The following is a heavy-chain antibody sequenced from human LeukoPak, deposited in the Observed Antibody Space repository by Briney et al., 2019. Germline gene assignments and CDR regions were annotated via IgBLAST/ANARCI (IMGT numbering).Heavy chain of an antibody. CDR3: ARLYGYNKGAFDI. V-gene: IGHV4-59*08. D-gene: IGHD5-24*01. CDR1: GGSISSYY. CDR2: IYYSGST. J-gene: IGHJ3*02. Sequence: SETLSLICTVSGGSISSYYWSWIRQPPGKGLEWIGYIYYSGSTNYNPSLKSRVTISVDTSKNQFSLKLSSVTAADTAVYYCARLYGYNKGAFDIWGQGTMVTVSS.